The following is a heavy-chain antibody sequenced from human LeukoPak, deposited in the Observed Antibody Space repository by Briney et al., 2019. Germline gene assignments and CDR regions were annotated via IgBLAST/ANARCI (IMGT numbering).Heavy chain of an antibody. D-gene: IGHD3-22*01. CDR2: IVYDGRSA. V-gene: IGHV3-33*01. CDR3: ARFTGGDSSGYYED. J-gene: IGHJ4*02. Sequence: GGSLRLSCAASGFSFSRHGIHWVRLAPGKGLEWVAFIVYDGRSATYADSVKGRFTISRDNSKNTVYLQMNSLRAEDTAVYCCARFTGGDSSGYYEDWGQGTLVTVSS. CDR1: GFSFSRHG.